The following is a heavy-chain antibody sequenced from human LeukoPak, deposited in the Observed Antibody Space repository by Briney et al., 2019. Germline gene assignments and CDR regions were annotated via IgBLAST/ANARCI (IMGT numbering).Heavy chain of an antibody. V-gene: IGHV3-30-3*01. Sequence: GGSLRLSCAASGFTFSSYAMHWVRQAPGKGLEWVAVISYDGSNKYYADSVKGRFTISRDNSKNTLYLQMNSLRAEDTAMYYCARPSVYYYYGMDVWGQGTTVTVSS. J-gene: IGHJ6*02. CDR3: ARPSVYYYYGMDV. CDR1: GFTFSSYA. D-gene: IGHD2-2*01. CDR2: ISYDGSNK.